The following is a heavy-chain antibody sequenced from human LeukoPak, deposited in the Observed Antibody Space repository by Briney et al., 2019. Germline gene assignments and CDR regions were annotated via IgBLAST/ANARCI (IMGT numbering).Heavy chain of an antibody. D-gene: IGHD6-13*01. CDR1: GGSFSGYY. V-gene: IGHV4-34*01. J-gene: IGHJ4*02. Sequence: PSETLSLTCAVYGGSFSGYYWSWIRQPPGKGLEWIGEINHSGSTNYNPSLKSRVTISVDTSKNQFSLKLSSVTAADTAVYYCARPRTGYSGSWNDYWGQGTLVTVSS. CDR2: INHSGST. CDR3: ARPRTGYSGSWNDY.